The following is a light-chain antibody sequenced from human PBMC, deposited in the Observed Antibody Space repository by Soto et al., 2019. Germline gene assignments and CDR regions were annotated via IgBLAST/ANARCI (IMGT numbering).Light chain of an antibody. J-gene: IGLJ2*01. V-gene: IGLV6-57*01. CDR2: DDN. CDR1: GGSIASNY. Sequence: NFMLTQPHSVSASPGKTVTISCTRSGGSIASNYVQWYQQRPGSSPTTVIYDDNQRPSGVPHRFSGSIDSSSNSASLTISGLKTEDEADYYCQSYDTSNVVFGGGTKLTVL. CDR3: QSYDTSNVV.